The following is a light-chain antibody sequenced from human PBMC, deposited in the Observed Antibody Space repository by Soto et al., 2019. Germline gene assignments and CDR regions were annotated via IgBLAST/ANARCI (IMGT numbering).Light chain of an antibody. CDR2: LAS. J-gene: IGKJ4*01. CDR3: QYLNSFPLS. Sequence: IQLTQSPSSLSASVGDRVTITCRASQGISSYLAWYQQKPGKAPKLLIYLASTLQSGVPSSFIGSGSGTDFSLTSSILQPEYVATYYFQYLNSFPLSFGGGTKVEIK. V-gene: IGKV1-9*01. CDR1: QGISSY.